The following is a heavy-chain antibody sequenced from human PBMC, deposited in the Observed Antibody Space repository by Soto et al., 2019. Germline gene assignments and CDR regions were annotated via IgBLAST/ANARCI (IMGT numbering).Heavy chain of an antibody. D-gene: IGHD3-22*01. CDR3: ARGSGYSVFDY. CDR2: INHSGST. Sequence: SETLSLTCAVYGGSFSGYYWSWIRQPPGKGLEWIGEINHSGSTNYNPSLKSRVTISVDTSKNQFSLKLSSVTAADTAVYYCARGSGYSVFDYWGQGTLVTVSS. CDR1: GGSFSGYY. V-gene: IGHV4-34*01. J-gene: IGHJ4*02.